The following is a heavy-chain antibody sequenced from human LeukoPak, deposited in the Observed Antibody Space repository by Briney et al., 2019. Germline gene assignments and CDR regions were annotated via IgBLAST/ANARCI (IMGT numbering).Heavy chain of an antibody. CDR3: AGEVVVTWPHRKKNWFDP. D-gene: IGHD3-22*01. CDR1: GGSISSGSYY. Sequence: KPSQTLTLTCTVSGGSISSGSYYWSWNPPPAGQELEWIRRIYTSGSTNYNPSLNSRVTIRVNTYNNQFSLKLSSVTAADTAVYYWAGEVVVTWPHRKKNWFDPWGQGTLVTVSS. CDR2: IYTSGST. V-gene: IGHV4-61*02. J-gene: IGHJ5*02.